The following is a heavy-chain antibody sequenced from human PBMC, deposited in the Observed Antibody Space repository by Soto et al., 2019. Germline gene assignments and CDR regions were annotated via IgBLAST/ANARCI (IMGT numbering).Heavy chain of an antibody. CDR3: TRDLTVAVIDY. CDR1: GYSFTSYG. Sequence: QVQLVQSGAEVKKPGASVKVSCKASGYSFTSYGISWVRQAPGQGLEWMGWISAYNGNTKSEQELQGRVTITTDTPTSTADPELRSLTSDDTVVYCWTRDLTVAVIDYWGQGTLVTVSS. CDR2: ISAYNGNT. V-gene: IGHV1-18*01. J-gene: IGHJ4*02. D-gene: IGHD6-19*01.